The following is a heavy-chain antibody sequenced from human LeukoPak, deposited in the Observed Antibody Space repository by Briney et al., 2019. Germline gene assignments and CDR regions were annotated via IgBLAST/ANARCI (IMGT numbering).Heavy chain of an antibody. D-gene: IGHD3-16*02. J-gene: IGHJ4*02. CDR3: ARELSREKDY. V-gene: IGHV3-30*02. CDR2: IRYDGSNK. Sequence: GGSLRLSCAASGFTFSSYGMHWVRQAPGKGLEWVAFIRYDGSNKYYADSVKGRFTISRDNSKNTLYLQMNSLRAEDTAVYYCARELSREKDYWGQGTLVTVSS. CDR1: GFTFSSYG.